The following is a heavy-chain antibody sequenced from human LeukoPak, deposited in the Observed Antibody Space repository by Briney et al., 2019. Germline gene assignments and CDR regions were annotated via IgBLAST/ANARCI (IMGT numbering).Heavy chain of an antibody. V-gene: IGHV4-31*03. Sequence: PSQTLSLTCTVSGGSIGSGGYYWSWIRQHPGKGLEWIGYIYYSGSTYYNPSLKSRVTISVDTSKNQFSLKLSSVTAADTAVYYCAREGVPAANDAFDIWGQGTMVTVSS. CDR1: GGSIGSGGYY. CDR3: AREGVPAANDAFDI. J-gene: IGHJ3*02. D-gene: IGHD2-2*01. CDR2: IYYSGST.